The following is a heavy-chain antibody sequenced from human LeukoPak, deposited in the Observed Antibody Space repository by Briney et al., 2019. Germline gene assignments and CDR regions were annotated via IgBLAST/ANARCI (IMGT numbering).Heavy chain of an antibody. J-gene: IGHJ4*02. Sequence: PGGSLRLSCAASGFAVSDYWMNWVRQPPGKGREWVAKIKQDGSERYYVDSVKGRFTISRDNGKNSLYLQANSLRAEDTAVYYCARANASGSQYLDYWGQGALVTVSS. CDR1: GFAVSDYW. CDR3: ARANASGSQYLDY. CDR2: IKQDGSER. V-gene: IGHV3-7*04. D-gene: IGHD3-10*01.